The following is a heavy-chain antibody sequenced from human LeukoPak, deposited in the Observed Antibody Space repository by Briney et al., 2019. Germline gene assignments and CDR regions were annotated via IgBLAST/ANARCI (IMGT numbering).Heavy chain of an antibody. CDR2: IYSGGST. CDR1: GFSVNSNY. CDR3: ARAGPYYAFDI. J-gene: IGHJ3*02. D-gene: IGHD2-21*01. Sequence: PGGSLRLSCAASGFSVNSNYMSWVRQAPGKGLEWVVVIYSGGSTYYADSVKGRFTISRHISKNTLYLQMNSLRAEDTAVYYCARAGPYYAFDIWGQGTMVTVSS. V-gene: IGHV3-53*04.